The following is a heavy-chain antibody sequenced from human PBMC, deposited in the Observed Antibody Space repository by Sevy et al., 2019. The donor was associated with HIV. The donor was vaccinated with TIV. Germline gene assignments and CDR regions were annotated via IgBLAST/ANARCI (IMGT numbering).Heavy chain of an antibody. CDR3: ARAASDYAGNSKGLLY. J-gene: IGHJ4*02. V-gene: IGHV3-11*06. CDR1: GVTLTDYY. CDR2: ISSSSSYT. D-gene: IGHD4-17*01. Sequence: GGSLRLSCTASGVTLTDYYMSWIRQAPGKGLEWVSYISSSSSYTKYADSVKGRFTVSRDNTQNSLYLQMNNLRAEDTAVYYCARAASDYAGNSKGLLYWGQGTLVTVSS.